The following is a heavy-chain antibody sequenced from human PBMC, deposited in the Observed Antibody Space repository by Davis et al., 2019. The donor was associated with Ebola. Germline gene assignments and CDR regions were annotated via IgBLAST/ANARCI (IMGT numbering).Heavy chain of an antibody. CDR2: ISGGGVSS. CDR3: VRDPALVVTGGGWFFGL. Sequence: GGSLRLSCAASGFTFSSYGMNWVRQAPGKGLEWVSDISGGGVSSNYADSVKGRFTISRDNAKNSLYLQMNSLRAEDTAVYYCVRDPALVVTGGGWFFGLWGRGTLVTVFS. CDR1: GFTFSSYG. D-gene: IGHD2-21*02. J-gene: IGHJ2*01. V-gene: IGHV3-23*01.